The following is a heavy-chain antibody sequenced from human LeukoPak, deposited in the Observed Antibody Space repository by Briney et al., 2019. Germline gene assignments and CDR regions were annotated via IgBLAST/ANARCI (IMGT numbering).Heavy chain of an antibody. J-gene: IGHJ3*02. Sequence: PGGSLRLSCAASGFTFSSYDMHWVRQVTGERLEWVSAIGTAADTYYPGSLKGRFTISRENAKNSLYLQMNSVRDGDTAVYYCARGGPLTAAGDADAFDIWGQGTLVTVSS. CDR1: GFTFSSYD. CDR2: IGTAADT. D-gene: IGHD6-13*01. CDR3: ARGGPLTAAGDADAFDI. V-gene: IGHV3-13*04.